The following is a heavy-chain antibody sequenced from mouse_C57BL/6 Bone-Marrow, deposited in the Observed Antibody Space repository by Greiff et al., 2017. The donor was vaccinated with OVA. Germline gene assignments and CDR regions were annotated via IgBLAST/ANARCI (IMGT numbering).Heavy chain of an antibody. Sequence: VQLKESGPELVKPGASVTISCKASGYSFTGYYMHWVKQSHGTILDWIGYIYPYNGVSSYNQKFKGKATLTVDKSSSTSSMELRSLTSEDSAVYYCARGAIYYDYDGFAYWGQGTLVTVSA. CDR1: GYSFTGYY. CDR3: ARGAIYYDYDGFAY. V-gene: IGHV1-31*01. J-gene: IGHJ3*01. D-gene: IGHD2-4*01. CDR2: IYPYNGVS.